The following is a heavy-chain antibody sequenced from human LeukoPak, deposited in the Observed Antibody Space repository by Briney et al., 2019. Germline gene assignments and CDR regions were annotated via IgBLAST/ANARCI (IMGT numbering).Heavy chain of an antibody. CDR3: AKLPYGDYNHH. J-gene: IGHJ5*02. Sequence: PGGSLRLSCAASGFTFCSYEMNWVRQAPGKGLEWVSYISSSGSTIYYADSVKGRFTISRDNSKNTLYLQMNSLRAEDTAVYYCAKLPYGDYNHHWGQGTLVTVSS. V-gene: IGHV3-48*03. CDR2: ISSSGSTI. CDR1: GFTFCSYE. D-gene: IGHD4-17*01.